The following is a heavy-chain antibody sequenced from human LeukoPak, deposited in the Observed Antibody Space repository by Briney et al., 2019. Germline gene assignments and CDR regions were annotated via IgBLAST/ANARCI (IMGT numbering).Heavy chain of an antibody. D-gene: IGHD2-2*01. CDR1: GGTFSSYS. V-gene: IGHV1-69*05. Sequence: SVKVSCKASGGTFSSYSISWVGQAPGQGLEWMGGIIPIFGTANYAQKFQGRVTITTDESTSTAYMELSSLRSEDTAVYYCARSAVSVVPAPRAWFDPWGQGTLVTVSS. J-gene: IGHJ5*02. CDR3: ARSAVSVVPAPRAWFDP. CDR2: IIPIFGTA.